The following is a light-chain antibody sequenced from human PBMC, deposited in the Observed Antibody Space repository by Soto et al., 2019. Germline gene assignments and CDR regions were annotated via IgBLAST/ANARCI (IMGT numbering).Light chain of an antibody. CDR2: DVS. J-gene: IGLJ1*01. CDR1: SNDVGAYNY. CDR3: SSYTRSSTLV. V-gene: IGLV2-14*03. Sequence: QSALTQPASVSGSLGQSITISCTGSSNDVGAYNYVSWYLHHPGKAPQLMIYDVSNRPSGVSNRFSGSSSGYPASLTISGLQAEDEADYYCSSYTRSSTLVFGIGTKVTVL.